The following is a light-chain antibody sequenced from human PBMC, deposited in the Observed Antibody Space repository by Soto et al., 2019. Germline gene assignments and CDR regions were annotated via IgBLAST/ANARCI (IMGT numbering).Light chain of an antibody. Sequence: QSALTQPASVSVSPGQSITISCTGTSSDVGGYKYVSWYQQHPDKAPKLIIFEVSNRPSGISSRFSGSKSGNTASLTISGLQAEDEADYYCAAWDDSLNGLVFGTGTKVTVL. CDR3: AAWDDSLNGLV. CDR2: EVS. V-gene: IGLV2-14*01. CDR1: SSDVGGYKY. J-gene: IGLJ1*01.